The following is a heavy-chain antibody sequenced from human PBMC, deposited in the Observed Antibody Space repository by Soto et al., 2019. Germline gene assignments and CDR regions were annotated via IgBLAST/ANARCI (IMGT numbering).Heavy chain of an antibody. CDR2: IYYSGST. CDR1: GGSISSGGYY. Sequence: SETLSLTCTVSGGSISSGGYYWSWIRQHPGKGLEWIGYIYYSGSTYYNPSLKSRVTISVDTSKNQFSLKLSSVTAADTAVYYCARDRRWFFDYWGQGPLVTVSS. V-gene: IGHV4-31*03. J-gene: IGHJ4*02. D-gene: IGHD3-10*01. CDR3: ARDRRWFFDY.